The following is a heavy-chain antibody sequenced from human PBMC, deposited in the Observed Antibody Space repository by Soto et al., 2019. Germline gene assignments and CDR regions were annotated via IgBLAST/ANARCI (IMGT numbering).Heavy chain of an antibody. CDR2: ISAYNGNT. V-gene: IGHV1-18*01. J-gene: IGHJ4*02. D-gene: IGHD5-18*01. CDR1: GYPFTSYG. Sequence: GASVKVSCKASGYPFTSYGISWVRQSSRQRLKWMGWISAYNGNTNYAQKLQGRVTMTKATSTSTADVGPTSLKSVATPVYSFPRSGYSDHYFDCRRQRTLVTVSS. CDR3: PRSGYSDHYFDC.